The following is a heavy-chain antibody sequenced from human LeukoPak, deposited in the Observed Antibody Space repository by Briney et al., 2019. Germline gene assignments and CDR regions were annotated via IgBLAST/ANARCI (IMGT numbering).Heavy chain of an antibody. CDR3: ARDEITMVRGSHAFDI. Sequence: ASVKVSCKASGGTFSSYAISWVRQAPGQGLEWMGIINPSGGSTSYAQKFQGRVTMTRDTSTSTVYMELSSLRSEDTAVYYCARDEITMVRGSHAFDIWGQGTMVTVSS. J-gene: IGHJ3*02. CDR2: INPSGGST. V-gene: IGHV1-46*01. CDR1: GGTFSSYA. D-gene: IGHD3-10*01.